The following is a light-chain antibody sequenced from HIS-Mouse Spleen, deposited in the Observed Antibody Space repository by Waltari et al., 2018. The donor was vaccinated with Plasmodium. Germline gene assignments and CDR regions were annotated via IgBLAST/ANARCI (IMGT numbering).Light chain of an antibody. J-gene: IGLJ2*01. CDR3: QSADSSGTYRV. V-gene: IGLV3-25*03. CDR1: ALPKPS. CDR2: KDS. Sequence: SYELTPPPSVSVSPGQTARITCSGDALPKPSAYWYQPKPGQAPVLVIYKDSERPSGIPERFSGSSSGTTVTLTISGVQAEDEADYYCQSADSSGTYRVFGGGTKLTVL.